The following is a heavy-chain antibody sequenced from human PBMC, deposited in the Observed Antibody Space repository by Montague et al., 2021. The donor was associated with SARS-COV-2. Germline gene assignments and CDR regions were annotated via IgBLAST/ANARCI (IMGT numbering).Heavy chain of an antibody. Sequence: SETLSLTCAVYGGSFSGYYWSWIRQPPEKGLEWIGEINQSGRTNNNPSLKSRVIISVDTSKNQFSLKLSSVTAADTAVYYCARGGRSVWGGNVSDELDYWGQGILVIVSS. CDR2: INQSGRT. CDR1: GGSFSGYY. V-gene: IGHV4-34*01. CDR3: ARGGRSVWGGNVSDELDY. D-gene: IGHD3-16*01. J-gene: IGHJ4*02.